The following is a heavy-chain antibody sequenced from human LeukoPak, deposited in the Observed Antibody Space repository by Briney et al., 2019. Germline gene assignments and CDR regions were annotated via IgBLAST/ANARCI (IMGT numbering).Heavy chain of an antibody. CDR2: VYYHGNT. CDR1: GDPISGYSDY. D-gene: IGHD5-18*01. J-gene: IGHJ4*02. CDR3: AREYSAFDY. Sequence: SETLSLTCTVSGDPISGYSDYKWTWIRQPPGKGLEWIGYVYYHGNTNYNPSLRSRAIISVDTSKNQFSLRLSSVTAADTAVYYCAREYSAFDYWGKGALVTVSS. V-gene: IGHV4-61*08.